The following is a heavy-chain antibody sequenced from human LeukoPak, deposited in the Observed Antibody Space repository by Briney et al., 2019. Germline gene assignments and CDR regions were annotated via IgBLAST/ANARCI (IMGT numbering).Heavy chain of an antibody. CDR1: GFTFSSYA. CDR3: ARDGYYDILTGYSFYGMDV. D-gene: IGHD3-9*01. CDR2: ISYDGSNK. V-gene: IGHV3-30-3*01. Sequence: GGSLRLSCAASGFTFSSYAMHWVRQAPGKGLEWVAVISYDGSNKYYADSVKGRFTISRDNSKNTLCLQMNSLRAEDTAVYYCARDGYYDILTGYSFYGMDVWGQGTTVTVSS. J-gene: IGHJ6*02.